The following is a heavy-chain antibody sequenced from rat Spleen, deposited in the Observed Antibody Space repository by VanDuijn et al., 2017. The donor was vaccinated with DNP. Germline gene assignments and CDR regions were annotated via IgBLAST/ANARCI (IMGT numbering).Heavy chain of an antibody. Sequence: EVQLVESGGGLVQPGRSLKLSCAASGFTFSNYDMAWVRQAPTKGLEWVASISTSGGRTYYRDSVKGRFTVSRDNAKSTLYLQMDSLRSEDTATYYCARQLWYWGQGVMVTVSS. J-gene: IGHJ2*01. CDR1: GFTFSNYD. CDR3: ARQLWY. CDR2: ISTSGGRT. V-gene: IGHV5-25*01. D-gene: IGHD3-2*01.